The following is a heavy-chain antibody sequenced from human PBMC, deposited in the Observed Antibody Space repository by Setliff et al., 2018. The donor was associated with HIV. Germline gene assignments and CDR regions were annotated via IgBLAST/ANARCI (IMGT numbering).Heavy chain of an antibody. Sequence: RGESLKISCQASGYSFTKFWIGWVRQMPGKGLEWMGLIYPGDSDTRYSPSFQGQVTISADKSTDTVYLQWSNLKASDSAMYYCARTSGARTTDYWGQGTLVTVSS. V-gene: IGHV5-51*01. CDR3: ARTSGARTTDY. CDR2: IYPGDSDT. J-gene: IGHJ4*02. CDR1: GYSFTKFW. D-gene: IGHD1-1*01.